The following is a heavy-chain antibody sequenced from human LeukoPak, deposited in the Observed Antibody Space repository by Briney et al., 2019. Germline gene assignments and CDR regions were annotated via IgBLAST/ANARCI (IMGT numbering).Heavy chain of an antibody. CDR3: AREVPLGGYDY. CDR1: GFTFSSYS. V-gene: IGHV3-21*01. Sequence: PGGSLRLTCAASGFTFSSYSMNWVRQAPGEGLEWVSSISSSSSYIYYAGSVKGRFTISRDNAKNSLYLQMNSLRAEDTAVYYCAREVPLGGYDYWGQGTLVTVSS. D-gene: IGHD3-16*01. CDR2: ISSSSSYI. J-gene: IGHJ4*02.